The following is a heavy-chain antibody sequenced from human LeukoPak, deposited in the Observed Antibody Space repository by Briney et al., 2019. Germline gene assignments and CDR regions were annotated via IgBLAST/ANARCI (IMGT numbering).Heavy chain of an antibody. CDR2: FYYSGGA. CDR3: ARGTLFDWYLDL. Sequence: PSETLSLTCAVYGGSFSGYYWTWIRQPPGKGLEWIGYFYYSGGANYNPSLKSRVTISVDTSKNQFSLKLSSVTAADTAVYYCARGTLFDWYLDLWGRGTLATVSS. V-gene: IGHV4-59*01. CDR1: GGSFSGYY. J-gene: IGHJ2*01.